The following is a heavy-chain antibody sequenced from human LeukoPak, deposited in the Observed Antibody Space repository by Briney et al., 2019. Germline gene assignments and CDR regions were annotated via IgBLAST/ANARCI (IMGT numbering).Heavy chain of an antibody. D-gene: IGHD2-2*01. CDR3: AKDILVDCSSASCYFDF. CDR2: IRYDGSNK. V-gene: IGHV3-30*02. CDR1: GFTFSSYG. Sequence: PGRSLRLSCAASGFTFSSYGMHWVRQAPGKGLEWVAFIRYDGSNKYYADSVKGRFTISRDNSKNTLYLQMNSLRDEDTAVYYCAKDILVDCSSASCYFDFWGQGTLVTVSS. J-gene: IGHJ4*02.